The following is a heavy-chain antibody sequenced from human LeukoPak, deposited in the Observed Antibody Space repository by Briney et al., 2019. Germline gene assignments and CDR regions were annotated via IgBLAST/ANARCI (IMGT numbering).Heavy chain of an antibody. D-gene: IGHD3-10*01. CDR3: AKAKDRGHYYYGMDV. J-gene: IGHJ6*02. Sequence: PGGSLRLSCAASGFIVSANYMRWVRQAPGKGLEWVSVFYSGGHSYHRDGTTYYADSVKGRFTISRDNAKNSLYLQMNSLRAEDTALYYCAKAKDRGHYYYGMDVWGQGTTVTVSS. CDR1: GFIVSANY. V-gene: IGHV3-53*05. CDR2: FYSGGHSYHRDGTT.